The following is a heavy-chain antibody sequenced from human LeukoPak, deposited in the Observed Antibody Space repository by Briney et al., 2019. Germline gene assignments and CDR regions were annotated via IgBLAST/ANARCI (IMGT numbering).Heavy chain of an antibody. CDR3: ARASMATTDYYFDY. CDR1: GFTFNSYA. Sequence: GGSLRLSCAASGFTFNSYAVHWVRQAPGKGLEWVAVTSFDGNQAYYADSVRGRFTISRDNSKNTLYLQMNSLRAEDTAVYYCARASMATTDYYFDYWGQGTLVTVSS. J-gene: IGHJ4*02. V-gene: IGHV3-30*14. CDR2: TSFDGNQA. D-gene: IGHD5-24*01.